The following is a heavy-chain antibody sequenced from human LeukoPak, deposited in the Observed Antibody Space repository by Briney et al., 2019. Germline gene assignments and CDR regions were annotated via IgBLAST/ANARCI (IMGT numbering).Heavy chain of an antibody. V-gene: IGHV4-31*03. J-gene: IGHJ4*02. CDR1: GGSISSGGYY. CDR2: IYYSGST. CDR3: ARGYSSSWLFDY. Sequence: SVTLSLTCTVSGGSISSGGYYWSWIRQHPGKGLEWIGYIYYSGSTYYNPSLKSRVTISVDTSKNQFSLKLSSVTAADTAVYYCARGYSSSWLFDYWGQGTLVTVSS. D-gene: IGHD6-13*01.